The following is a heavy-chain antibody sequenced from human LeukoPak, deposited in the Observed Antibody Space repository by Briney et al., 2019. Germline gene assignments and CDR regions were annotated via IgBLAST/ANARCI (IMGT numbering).Heavy chain of an antibody. J-gene: IGHJ6*02. CDR1: GYTFTSYD. Sequence: ASVKVSCKASGYTFTSYDINWVRQATGQGLEWMGWMNRNNGNTGYAQKFQGRVTMTRSTSISTAYMELSSLRSEDTAVYYCARLASSSWPLYYYYGMDVWGQGTTVTVSS. D-gene: IGHD6-13*01. CDR3: ARLASSSWPLYYYYGMDV. CDR2: MNRNNGNT. V-gene: IGHV1-8*01.